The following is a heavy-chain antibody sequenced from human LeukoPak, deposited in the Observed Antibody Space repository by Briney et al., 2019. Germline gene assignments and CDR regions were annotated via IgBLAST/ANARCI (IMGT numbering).Heavy chain of an antibody. V-gene: IGHV3-21*06. J-gene: IGHJ4*02. CDR3: ARLRRNSDKSGFYYYYDY. CDR1: GLTFSSFS. CDR2: INTVASYI. D-gene: IGHD3-22*01. Sequence: PGRSLRLSCAASGLTFSSFSFNWVRQGPGKGLEWGSSINTVASYIYYADSVKGRFTISRDNAKNSLYLQMNSLRAEDTAVYYCARLRRNSDKSGFYYYYDYWGQGTLVTVSS.